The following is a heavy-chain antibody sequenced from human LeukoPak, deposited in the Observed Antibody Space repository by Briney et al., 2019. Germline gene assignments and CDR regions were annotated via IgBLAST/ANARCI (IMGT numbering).Heavy chain of an antibody. CDR1: GGSVSSGSYY. Sequence: SETLSLTCTVSGGSVSSGSYYWSWIRQPPGKGLEWIGYIYYSGSTNYNPSLKSRVTISVDTSKNQFSLKLSSVTAADTAVYYCARAEAAMPLSWGQGTLVTVSS. V-gene: IGHV4-61*01. CDR2: IYYSGST. D-gene: IGHD2-2*01. CDR3: ARAEAAMPLS. J-gene: IGHJ5*02.